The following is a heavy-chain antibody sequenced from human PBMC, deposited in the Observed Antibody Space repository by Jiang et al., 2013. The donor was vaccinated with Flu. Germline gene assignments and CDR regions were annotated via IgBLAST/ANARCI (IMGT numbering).Heavy chain of an antibody. J-gene: IGHJ3*02. Sequence: LLKPSETLSLTCAVYGGSFSGYYWSWIRQPPGKGLEWIGEINHSGSTNYNPSLKSRVTISVDTSKNQFSLKLSSVTAADTAVYYCAMSGYDDYGVLDAFDIWGQGTMVTVSS. V-gene: IGHV4-34*01. CDR2: INHSGST. CDR3: AMSGYDDYGVLDAFDI. CDR1: GGSFSGYY. D-gene: IGHD4-17*01.